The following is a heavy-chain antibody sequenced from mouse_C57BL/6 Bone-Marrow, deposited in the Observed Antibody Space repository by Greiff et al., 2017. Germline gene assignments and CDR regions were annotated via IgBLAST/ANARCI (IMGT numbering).Heavy chain of an antibody. CDR1: GFNIKDYY. Sequence: VQLQQSGAELVRPGASVKLSCTASGFNIKDYYMHWVKQRPEQGLEWIGGIDPENGSTNYPPKFKGKAPITADTSSNTAYLQLSSLTSEDTAVYYCPCGYYWWFDDWGKGTTVTVSS. CDR3: PCGYYWWFDD. D-gene: IGHD1-2*01. J-gene: IGHJ1*03. CDR2: IDPENGST. V-gene: IGHV14-1*01.